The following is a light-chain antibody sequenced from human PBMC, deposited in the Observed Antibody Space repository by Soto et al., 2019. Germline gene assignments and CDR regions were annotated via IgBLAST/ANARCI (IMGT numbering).Light chain of an antibody. Sequence: DIQMTQSPSSLSASVGDRVTITCRASQSIRSYLNWYQQKPGKAPKLLIYATSILQSGVPSRLSASSSGADFTLTISSLKPDDFATYYCQQSYSAPFTFGPGTRVYIK. CDR2: ATS. CDR1: QSIRSY. V-gene: IGKV1-39*01. CDR3: QQSYSAPFT. J-gene: IGKJ3*01.